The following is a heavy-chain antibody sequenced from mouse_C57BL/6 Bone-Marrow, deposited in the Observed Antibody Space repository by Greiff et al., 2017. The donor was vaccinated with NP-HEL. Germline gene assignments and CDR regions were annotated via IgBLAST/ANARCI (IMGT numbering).Heavy chain of an antibody. D-gene: IGHD1-1*01. Sequence: EVQLQQSGPVLVKPGASVKMSCKASGYTFTDYYMNWVKQSHGKSLEWIGVINPYNGGTSYNQKFKGKATLTVDKSSSTAYMELNSLTSEDSAVYYCAVPPPHYYGSRDWYFDVWGTGTTVTVSS. CDR3: AVPPPHYYGSRDWYFDV. V-gene: IGHV1-19*01. J-gene: IGHJ1*03. CDR2: INPYNGGT. CDR1: GYTFTDYY.